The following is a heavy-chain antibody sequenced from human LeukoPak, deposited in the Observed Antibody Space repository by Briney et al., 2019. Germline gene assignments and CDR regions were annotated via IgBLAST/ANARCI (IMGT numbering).Heavy chain of an antibody. Sequence: SETLSLTCTVSGGSISSGDYYWSWIRQPPGTGLEWIGYIYYSGSTYYNPSLKSRVSISVDTSKNQFSLNLSSVTAADTAVYYCARARTGDSPHDAFDIWGQGTMVTVSS. J-gene: IGHJ3*02. CDR2: IYYSGST. V-gene: IGHV4-30-4*01. D-gene: IGHD7-27*01. CDR3: ARARTGDSPHDAFDI. CDR1: GGSISSGDYY.